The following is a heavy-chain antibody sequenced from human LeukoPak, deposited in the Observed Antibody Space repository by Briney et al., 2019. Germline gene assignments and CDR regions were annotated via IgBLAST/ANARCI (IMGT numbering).Heavy chain of an antibody. D-gene: IGHD2-2*03. CDR3: AKGGYCSSTSCYEGAFDI. CDR2: IWYGGSNK. Sequence: GRSLRLSCAASGFTFSSYGMHWVRQAPGKGLEWVAVIWYGGSNKYYADSVKGRFTISRDNSKNTLYLQMNSLRAEDTAVYYCAKGGYCSSTSCYEGAFDIWGQGTMVTVSP. J-gene: IGHJ3*02. CDR1: GFTFSSYG. V-gene: IGHV3-33*08.